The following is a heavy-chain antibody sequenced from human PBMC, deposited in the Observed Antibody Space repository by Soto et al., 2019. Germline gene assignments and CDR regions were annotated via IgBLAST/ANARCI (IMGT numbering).Heavy chain of an antibody. J-gene: IGHJ4*02. CDR3: AKDPRIGIAVAGVFDY. D-gene: IGHD6-19*01. Sequence: GGSLRLSCAASGFTFSTYAMSWVRQAPGKVLEWVSAISGSGGSTYYADSVKGRFTISRDNSKNTLYLQMNSLRAEDTAVYYCAKDPRIGIAVAGVFDYWGPGTLVTVSS. V-gene: IGHV3-23*01. CDR1: GFTFSTYA. CDR2: ISGSGGST.